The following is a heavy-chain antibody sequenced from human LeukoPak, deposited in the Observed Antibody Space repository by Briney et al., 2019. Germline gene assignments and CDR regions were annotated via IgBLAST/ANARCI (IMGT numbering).Heavy chain of an antibody. V-gene: IGHV4-34*01. J-gene: IGHJ3*02. CDR2: INHSGST. D-gene: IGHD5-18*01. CDR3: ARGGTAMVYDAFDI. CDR1: GGSFSGYY. Sequence: SETLPLTCAVYGGSFSGYYWSWIRQPPGKGLKWIGEINHSGSTNYNPSLKSRVTISVDTSKNQFSLKLSSVTAADTAVYYCARGGTAMVYDAFDIWGRGTMVTVSS.